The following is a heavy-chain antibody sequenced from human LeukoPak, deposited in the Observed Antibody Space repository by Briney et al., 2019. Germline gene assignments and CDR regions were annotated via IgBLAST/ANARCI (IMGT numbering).Heavy chain of an antibody. D-gene: IGHD3-3*01. Sequence: GASVKVSCKASGYTFTSYDINWVRQATGQGLEWMGWMNPNSGNTGYAQKFQGRVTMTRNTSISTAYMELRSLRSDDTAVYYCARDNQALLGVVTISFYYYYMDVWGKGTTVTVSS. J-gene: IGHJ6*03. CDR3: ARDNQALLGVVTISFYYYYMDV. CDR1: GYTFTSYD. V-gene: IGHV1-8*01. CDR2: MNPNSGNT.